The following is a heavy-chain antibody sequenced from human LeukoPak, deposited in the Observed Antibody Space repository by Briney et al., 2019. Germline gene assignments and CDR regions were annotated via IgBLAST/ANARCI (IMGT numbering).Heavy chain of an antibody. CDR1: GYTFTSYY. D-gene: IGHD3-10*01. J-gene: IGHJ4*02. CDR2: INPSGCST. CDR3: ARDPGSITMVRGVLDY. Sequence: ASVKVSCKASGYTFTSYYMHWVRQAPGQGLDWMGIINPSGCSTSYAQKFQGRVTMTSGTSTSTVYMALSSLRSEDTAVYYCARDPGSITMVRGVLDYWGQGTLVTVSS. V-gene: IGHV1-46*01.